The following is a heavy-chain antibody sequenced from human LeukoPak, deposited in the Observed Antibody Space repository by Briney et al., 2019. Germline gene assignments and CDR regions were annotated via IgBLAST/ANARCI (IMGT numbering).Heavy chain of an antibody. D-gene: IGHD6-19*01. CDR3: ARGRVRQWLVGRAFDI. CDR1: GGSFSGYY. Sequence: SETLSLTCAVYGGSFSGYYWSWIRQPPGKGLEWIGEINHSGSTNYNPSLKSRVTISVDTSKNQFSLKLSSVTAADTAVYYCARGRVRQWLVGRAFDIWGQGTMVTVSS. CDR2: INHSGST. V-gene: IGHV4-34*01. J-gene: IGHJ3*02.